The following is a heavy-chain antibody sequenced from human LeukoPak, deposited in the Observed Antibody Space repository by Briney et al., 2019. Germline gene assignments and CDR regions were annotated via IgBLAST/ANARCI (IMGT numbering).Heavy chain of an antibody. CDR2: INHSGST. J-gene: IGHJ4*02. D-gene: IGHD3-10*01. V-gene: IGHV4-34*01. Sequence: SETLSLTCAVYGGSFSGYYWSWIRQPPGKGLEWIGEINHSGSTNYNPSLKSRVTMSVDTSKNQFSLKLSSVTAADTAVYYCAREASMVRGVTYYYFDYWGQGTLVTVSS. CDR1: GGSFSGYY. CDR3: AREASMVRGVTYYYFDY.